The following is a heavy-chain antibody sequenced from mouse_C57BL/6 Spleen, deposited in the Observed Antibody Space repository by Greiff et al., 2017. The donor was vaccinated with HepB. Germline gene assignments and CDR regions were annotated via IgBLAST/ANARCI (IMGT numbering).Heavy chain of an antibody. CDR1: GYTFTSYW. V-gene: IGHV1-64*01. Sequence: QVQLQQSGAELVKPGASVKLSCKASGYTFTSYWMHWVKQRPGQGLEWIGMIHPNSGSTNYNEKFKSKATLTVDKSSSTAYMQLSSLTSEDSAVYYCARTTVVATGDYWGQGTTLTVSS. D-gene: IGHD1-1*01. CDR2: IHPNSGST. CDR3: ARTTVVATGDY. J-gene: IGHJ2*01.